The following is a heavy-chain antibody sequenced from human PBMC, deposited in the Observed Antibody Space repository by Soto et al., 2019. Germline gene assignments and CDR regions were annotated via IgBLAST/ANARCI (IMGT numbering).Heavy chain of an antibody. Sequence: QLQLPESGPGLVKPSETLSLTCTVSGGSISRTNYYWGWIRQPPGKGLEWIGTIYSSGSTDYNSTIRSRVTISVDTSKNQFSLKLTSVAAADTAVYYCATLPHYGDPKAGFWGHGTLVTVAS. J-gene: IGHJ4*01. V-gene: IGHV4-39*01. CDR1: GGSISRTNYY. CDR3: ATLPHYGDPKAGF. CDR2: IYSSGST. D-gene: IGHD4-17*01.